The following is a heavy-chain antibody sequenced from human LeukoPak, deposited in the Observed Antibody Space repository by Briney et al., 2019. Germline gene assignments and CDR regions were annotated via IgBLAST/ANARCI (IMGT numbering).Heavy chain of an antibody. CDR2: ISSSSSYI. J-gene: IGHJ2*01. Sequence: GGSLRLSCAASGFTFSSYSMNWVRQAPGKGLEWVSSISSSSSYIYYADSVKGRFTISRDNAKNSLYLQMNSLRAEDTAVNYCARGYTGSYWYFDLWGRGTLVTVSS. D-gene: IGHD2-8*02. CDR1: GFTFSSYS. CDR3: ARGYTGSYWYFDL. V-gene: IGHV3-21*01.